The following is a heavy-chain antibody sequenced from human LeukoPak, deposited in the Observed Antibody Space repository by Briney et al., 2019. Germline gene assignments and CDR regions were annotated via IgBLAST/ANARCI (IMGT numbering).Heavy chain of an antibody. Sequence: GESLKISCKGSGYSFTSYWMSWVRQVPGKGLEWVANIKQDGSEKYYVDSVKGRFTISRDNAKNSLYLQMDSLRAEDTAVYYCVSDVYWGQGTLVTVSS. V-gene: IGHV3-7*05. CDR1: GYSFTSYW. CDR2: IKQDGSEK. J-gene: IGHJ4*02. CDR3: VSDVY.